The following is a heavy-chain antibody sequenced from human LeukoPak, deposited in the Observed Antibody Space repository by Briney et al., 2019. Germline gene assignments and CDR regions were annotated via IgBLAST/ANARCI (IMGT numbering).Heavy chain of an antibody. CDR2: IRYDGSNK. Sequence: GGSLRLSCAASGFTFSSYGMHWVRQAPGKGLEWVAFIRYDGSNKYFADSVKGRFTISRDSSKNTLYLQMNSLRVDDTAVYYCAKDGTRGIRFGKIPHYFDYWGQGTLVTVSS. CDR3: AKDGTRGIRFGKIPHYFDY. CDR1: GFTFSSYG. D-gene: IGHD3-10*01. J-gene: IGHJ4*02. V-gene: IGHV3-30*02.